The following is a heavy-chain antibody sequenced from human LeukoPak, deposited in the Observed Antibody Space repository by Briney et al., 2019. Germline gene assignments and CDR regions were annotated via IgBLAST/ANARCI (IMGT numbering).Heavy chain of an antibody. J-gene: IGHJ4*02. CDR1: GGSISSDNYY. D-gene: IGHD6-13*01. Sequence: SETLSLTCTVSGGSISSDNYYWGWIRQPPGKGLEWIGSIYYSGTTYYNPSLKSRVTISVDTSKNQFSLKLSSVTAADTAVYYCARGPIAAAGTVFDYWGQGTLVTVSS. V-gene: IGHV4-39*07. CDR2: IYYSGTT. CDR3: ARGPIAAAGTVFDY.